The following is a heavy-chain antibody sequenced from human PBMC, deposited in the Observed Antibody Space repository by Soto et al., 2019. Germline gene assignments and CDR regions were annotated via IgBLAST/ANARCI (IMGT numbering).Heavy chain of an antibody. J-gene: IGHJ5*01. Sequence: EVQLVESGGGLIQPGGSLRLSCAASGFIVSNNYMSWVRKAPGRGLEWVSVLYTDGSTYYADFVKGRFAISRDNSKNTLYLHMDSLSADDTALYYCARDPGGTAAVGHGFDSWGPGTLFPVSS. CDR3: ARDPGGTAAVGHGFDS. CDR2: LYTDGST. V-gene: IGHV3-53*01. CDR1: GFIVSNNY. D-gene: IGHD6-13*01.